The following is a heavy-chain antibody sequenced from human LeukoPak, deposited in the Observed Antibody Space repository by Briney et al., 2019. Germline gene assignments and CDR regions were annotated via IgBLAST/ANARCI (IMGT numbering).Heavy chain of an antibody. CDR1: GFTFSNYW. D-gene: IGHD3-3*01. J-gene: IGHJ3*01. CDR2: IRPDGSEK. CDR3: ARGDFWSGDYTDAFDV. V-gene: IGHV3-7*04. Sequence: GGSLRLSCAASGFTFSNYWMSWVRRPPGKGRGGLANIRPDGSEKYYVDSVKGRFSISRDNVRNALYLQMNSLRVGDTALYYCARGDFWSGDYTDAFDVWGQGTMVTVSS.